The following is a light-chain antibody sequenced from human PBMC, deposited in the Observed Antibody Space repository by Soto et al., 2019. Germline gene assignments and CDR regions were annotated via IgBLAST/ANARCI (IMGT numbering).Light chain of an antibody. CDR3: QQGHNWPLT. CDR2: SAS. CDR1: RRISTE. J-gene: IGKJ2*01. V-gene: IGKV3-15*01. Sequence: EIAMTQSPATLSVSPGERAPLSCRPTRRISTELAWYRQIPGQPPKLLIYSASTRATGVPARFTGSGSGSEFTLTISGLQSEDFAIYYCQQGHNWPLTFGQGTRLEI.